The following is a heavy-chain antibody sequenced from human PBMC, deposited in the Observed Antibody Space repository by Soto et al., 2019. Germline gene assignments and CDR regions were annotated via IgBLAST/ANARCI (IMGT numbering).Heavy chain of an antibody. J-gene: IGHJ6*02. CDR2: MSPNSGAT. Sequence: ASVKVSCKASGYTFTTYDINWVRQATGQGLEWLGWMSPNSGATGYAQKFQGRVTMTRDTSMTTAYMELSNLRSEDTAMYYCARGVDAGVDVWGQGTTVTFSS. D-gene: IGHD1-1*01. V-gene: IGHV1-8*01. CDR1: GYTFTTYD. CDR3: ARGVDAGVDV.